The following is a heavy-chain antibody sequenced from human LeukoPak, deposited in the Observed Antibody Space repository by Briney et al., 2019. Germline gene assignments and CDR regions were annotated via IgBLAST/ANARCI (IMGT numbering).Heavy chain of an antibody. D-gene: IGHD3-16*01. J-gene: IGHJ6*02. V-gene: IGHV3-23*01. CDR2: IGGRGGST. Sequence: GGSLRLSCAASRFTFSSFTMTWVRQAPWKGLEWVSAIGGRGGSTYYADFLEGRFTIARDNSKDMVYLQMNSLKVEDTAIYYCGKEGGAWGQGTKVTVSS. CDR3: GKEGGA. CDR1: RFTFSSFT.